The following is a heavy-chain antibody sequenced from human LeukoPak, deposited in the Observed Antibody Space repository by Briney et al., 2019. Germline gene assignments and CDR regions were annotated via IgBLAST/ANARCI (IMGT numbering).Heavy chain of an antibody. CDR3: ASYCSGGSCYSADFDY. CDR2: ISSSSSYI. V-gene: IGHV3-21*01. D-gene: IGHD2-15*01. CDR1: GFTFSSYS. Sequence: PGGSLRLSCAASGFTFSSYSMNWVRQAPGKGLEWVSSISSSSSYIYYADSVKGRSTISRDNAKNSLYLQMNSLRAEDTAVYYCASYCSGGSCYSADFDYWGQGTLVTVSS. J-gene: IGHJ4*02.